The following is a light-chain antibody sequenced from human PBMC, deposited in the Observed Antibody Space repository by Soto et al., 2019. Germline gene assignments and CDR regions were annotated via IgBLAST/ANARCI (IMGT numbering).Light chain of an antibody. J-gene: IGLJ1*01. CDR2: EVS. Sequence: QSVLTQPASVSGSPGQSITISCTGTSSDVGNYNLASWYQQHPGKAPKLIIYEVSKRPSGVSNRFSGSKSGNTASLTISGLQAEDEADYYCCSYAGSSTFVFGTGTKVTVL. CDR1: SSDVGNYNL. CDR3: CSYAGSSTFV. V-gene: IGLV2-23*02.